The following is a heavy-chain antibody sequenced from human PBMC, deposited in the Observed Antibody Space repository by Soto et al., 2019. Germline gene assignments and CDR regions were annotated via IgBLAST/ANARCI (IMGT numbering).Heavy chain of an antibody. CDR2: IDPSDSYT. CDR3: ARREDYSNYEEAFDI. V-gene: IGHV5-10-1*01. Sequence: GESLKISCKGSGYSFTSYWISWVRQTPGKGLEWMGRIDPSDSYTNYSPSFQGHVTISADKSISTAYLQWSSLKASDTAMYYCARREDYSNYEEAFDIWGQGTMVTVSS. J-gene: IGHJ3*02. D-gene: IGHD4-4*01. CDR1: GYSFTSYW.